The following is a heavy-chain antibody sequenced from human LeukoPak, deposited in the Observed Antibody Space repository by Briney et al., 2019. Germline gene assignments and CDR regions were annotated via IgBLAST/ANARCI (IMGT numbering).Heavy chain of an antibody. CDR2: FYKGDST. CDR1: GFSVSNSY. Sequence: PGGSLRLSCAASGFSVSNSYMYWVRPAPGKGLEWVSFFYKGDSTYYAESVRGRFTISRDNSKNTLYLQMNSLRAEDTAIYYCAKAGSGSYFDYWGQGTLVTVSS. CDR3: AKAGSGSYFDY. J-gene: IGHJ4*02. V-gene: IGHV3-53*01. D-gene: IGHD1-26*01.